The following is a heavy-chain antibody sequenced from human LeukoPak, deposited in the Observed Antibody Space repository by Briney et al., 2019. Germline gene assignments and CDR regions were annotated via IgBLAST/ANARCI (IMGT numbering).Heavy chain of an antibody. D-gene: IGHD3-10*01. J-gene: IGHJ6*03. CDR1: GGSISSGDYY. CDR2: IYYSGSA. Sequence: SQTLSLTXGVTGGSISSGDYYWTWIRQPPGQGLEWIAYIYYSGSAEYNLSLQSRATISVDTSKNQFFLKLRSVTAADTAVYYCARRQYYYGSGSMDVWGKGTMVTISS. V-gene: IGHV4-30-4*08. CDR3: ARRQYYYGSGSMDV.